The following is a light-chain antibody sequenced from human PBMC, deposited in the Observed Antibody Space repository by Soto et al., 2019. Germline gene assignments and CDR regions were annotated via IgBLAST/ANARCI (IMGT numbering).Light chain of an antibody. CDR2: YDD. J-gene: IGLJ1*01. Sequence: QSVLTQPPSVSEAPRQRVTISCSGSSSNIGNNAVNWYQQLPGKAPKLLIYYDDLLPSGVSDRFSGSKSGTSASLAISWLQSEDEVDYYCAAWDDRLNGYVFGTGTKLTVL. V-gene: IGLV1-36*01. CDR3: AAWDDRLNGYV. CDR1: SSNIGNNA.